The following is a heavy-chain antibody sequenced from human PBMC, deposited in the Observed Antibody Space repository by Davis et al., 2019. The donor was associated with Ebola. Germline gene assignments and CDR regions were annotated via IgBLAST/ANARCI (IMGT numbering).Heavy chain of an antibody. CDR1: GYSFTSYW. J-gene: IGHJ3*02. Sequence: GESLKISCKGSGYSFTSYWIGWVRQMPGKGLEWMGIIYPGDSDTRYSPSFQGQVTISADKSTSTAYLQWSSLRASDSAMYYCARSMVRGVLDAFDIWGQGTMVTVSS. CDR3: ARSMVRGVLDAFDI. CDR2: IYPGDSDT. V-gene: IGHV5-51*01. D-gene: IGHD3-10*01.